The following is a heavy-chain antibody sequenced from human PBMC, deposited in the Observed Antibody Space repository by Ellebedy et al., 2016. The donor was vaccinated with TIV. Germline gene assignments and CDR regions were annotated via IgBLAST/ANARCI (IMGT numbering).Heavy chain of an antibody. J-gene: IGHJ6*02. Sequence: GESLKISCAASGFSASYNYLTWVRQAPGKGLEWVSVTYSDDNTYYSDSVRGRFTISRDNSKNTVYLQMSSLRAEDTDVYYCARDPGLVVPTFYYGMDVWGQGTTVTVSS. CDR2: TYSDDNT. CDR1: GFSASYNY. CDR3: ARDPGLVVPTFYYGMDV. V-gene: IGHV3-66*01. D-gene: IGHD6-19*01.